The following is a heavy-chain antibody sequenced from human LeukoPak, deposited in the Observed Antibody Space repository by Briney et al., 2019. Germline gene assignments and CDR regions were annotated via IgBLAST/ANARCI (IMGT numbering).Heavy chain of an antibody. V-gene: IGHV4-59*05. J-gene: IGHJ4*02. D-gene: IGHD5-24*01. CDR2: IYYSGST. Sequence: SETLSLTCTVSGGSIRSYYWSWIRQPPGKGLECIGSIYYSGSTYYNPSLKSRVTISVDTSKNHFSLKLSSVTAADTAVYYCASQKDGYSFDYWGQGTLVTVSS. CDR1: GGSIRSYY. CDR3: ASQKDGYSFDY.